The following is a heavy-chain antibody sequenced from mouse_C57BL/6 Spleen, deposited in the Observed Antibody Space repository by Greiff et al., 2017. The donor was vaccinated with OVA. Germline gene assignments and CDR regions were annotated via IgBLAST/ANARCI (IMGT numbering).Heavy chain of an antibody. CDR1: GYTFTSYW. D-gene: IGHD2-5*01. CDR3: ARSSAYYSNSNYAMDY. V-gene: IGHV1-64*01. J-gene: IGHJ4*01. CDR2: IHPNSGST. Sequence: QVQLQQPGAELVKPGASVKLSCKASGYTFTSYWMHWVKQRPGQGLEWIGMIHPNSGSTNYNEKFKSKATLTVDKSSSTAYMQLSSLTSEDSAVYYCARSSAYYSNSNYAMDYWGQGTSVTVSS.